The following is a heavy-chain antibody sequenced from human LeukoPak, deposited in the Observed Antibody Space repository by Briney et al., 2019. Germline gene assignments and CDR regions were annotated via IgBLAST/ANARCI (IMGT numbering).Heavy chain of an antibody. V-gene: IGHV4-61*02. J-gene: IGHJ6*03. D-gene: IGHD3-3*01. Sequence: SRTLSLTCTVSGGSISSGSYYWSWIRQPAGKGLEWIGRIYTSGSTNYNPSLKSRVTISVDTSKNQFSLKLSSVTAADTAVYYCARELFFYYYYYMDVWGKGTTVTISS. CDR1: GGSISSGSYY. CDR2: IYTSGST. CDR3: ARELFFYYYYYMDV.